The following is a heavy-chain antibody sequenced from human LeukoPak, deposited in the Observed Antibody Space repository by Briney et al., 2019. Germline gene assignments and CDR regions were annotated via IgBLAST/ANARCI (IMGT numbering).Heavy chain of an antibody. CDR1: GFTFRNYW. V-gene: IGHV3-74*01. Sequence: PGGSLRLSCAASGFTFRNYWMHWVRQAPGKGLVWVSRISSDGIGTTYADSMKGRFTISRDNAKITLYLQMNSLRAEDTAVYYCAREVTGTSYFDYWGQGTLVTVSS. CDR3: AREVTGTSYFDY. D-gene: IGHD2-21*02. CDR2: ISSDGIGT. J-gene: IGHJ4*02.